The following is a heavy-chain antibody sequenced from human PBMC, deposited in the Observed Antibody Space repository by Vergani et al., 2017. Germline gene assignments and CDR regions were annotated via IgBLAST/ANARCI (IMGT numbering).Heavy chain of an antibody. CDR1: GGSLSSGSYY. CDR2: IYNSGST. D-gene: IGHD4-23*01. CDR3: ASQDDHNGNPGAFDI. Sequence: QVQLQESGPGLLKPSQTLSLTCTVSGGSLSSGSYYWSWVRQRPGKGLEWIGYIYNSGSTYYNPSLKSRVTISVDASKNQFSLKLSSVTAADTAVYYCASQDDHNGNPGAFDIWGQGTKVTDSS. J-gene: IGHJ3*02. V-gene: IGHV4-31*03.